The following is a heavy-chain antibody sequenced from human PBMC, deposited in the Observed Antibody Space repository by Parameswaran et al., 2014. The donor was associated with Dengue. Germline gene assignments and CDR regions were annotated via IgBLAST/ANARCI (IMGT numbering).Heavy chain of an antibody. Sequence: WIRQPPGKGLEWIGYIYYSGSTYYNPSLKSRVIISVDTSKNQFSLKLSSVTAADTAVYYCAREEITMVRGVISSYGMDVWGQGTTVTVSS. CDR3: AREEITMVRGVISSYGMDV. V-gene: IGHV4-31*02. D-gene: IGHD3-10*01. J-gene: IGHJ6*02. CDR2: IYYSGST.